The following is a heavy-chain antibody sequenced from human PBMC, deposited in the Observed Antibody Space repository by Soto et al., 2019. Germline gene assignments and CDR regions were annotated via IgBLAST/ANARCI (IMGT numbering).Heavy chain of an antibody. CDR2: ISGSGGST. CDR3: AKEGYYDSSGYYSEGAFDI. D-gene: IGHD3-22*01. J-gene: IGHJ3*02. CDR1: GFTFSSYA. V-gene: IGHV3-23*01. Sequence: GGSLRLSCAASGFTFSSYAMSWVRQAPGKGLEWVSAISGSGGSTYYADSVKGRFTISRDNSKNTLYLQMNSLRAEDTAVYYCAKEGYYDSSGYYSEGAFDIWGQGTMVTVSS.